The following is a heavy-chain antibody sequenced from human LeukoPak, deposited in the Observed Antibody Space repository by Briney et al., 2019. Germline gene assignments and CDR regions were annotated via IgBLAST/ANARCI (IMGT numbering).Heavy chain of an antibody. V-gene: IGHV4-4*07. Sequence: SETLSLTCTVSGGSISSSYCSWIRQPAGKGLEWIGRICTTGSTDSTDLNPSLKSRVTMSVNTSKNQFSLKLGSVTAADTAVYYCAGFGAGSYYWGQGTLVTVSS. CDR1: GGSISSSY. D-gene: IGHD3-10*01. CDR3: AGFGAGSYY. J-gene: IGHJ4*02. CDR2: ICTTGSTDST.